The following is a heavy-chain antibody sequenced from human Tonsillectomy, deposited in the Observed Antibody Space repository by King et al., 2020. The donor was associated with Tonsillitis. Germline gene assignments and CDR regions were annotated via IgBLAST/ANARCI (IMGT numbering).Heavy chain of an antibody. CDR1: GFTVSSNY. D-gene: IGHD3-10*01. CDR2: IYSGGNT. CDR3: GGDFSYGSGIFAFDI. J-gene: IGHJ3*02. Sequence: VQLVESGGGLVQPGGSLRLSCAASGFTVSSNYMSWVRQAPGKGLEWVSLIYSGGNTYNADSVKGRFTISRDNSKNTLYLQMNNLRAEDTAVYYCGGDFSYGSGIFAFDIWGQGTMVTVSS. V-gene: IGHV3-66*01.